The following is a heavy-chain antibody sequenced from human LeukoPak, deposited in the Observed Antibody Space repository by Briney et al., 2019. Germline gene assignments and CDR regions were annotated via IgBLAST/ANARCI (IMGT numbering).Heavy chain of an antibody. Sequence: PSETLSLTCIVPGDPISNSGWSWGWIRQPPGKGLEWIGTMPYDENVADNEIPSYNPSLKSRVSISADTSKNQLPLKVNSVTAADTASYYCARLTLTGVGGRGWFDAWGQGTLVIVSS. D-gene: IGHD3-3*01. CDR2: MPYDENVADNEIP. CDR1: GDPISNSGWS. V-gene: IGHV4-39*01. J-gene: IGHJ5*02. CDR3: ARLTLTGVGGRGWFDA.